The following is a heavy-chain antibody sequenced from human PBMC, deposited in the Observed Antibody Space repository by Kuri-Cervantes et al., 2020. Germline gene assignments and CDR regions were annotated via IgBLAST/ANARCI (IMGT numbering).Heavy chain of an antibody. Sequence: GESLKISCAASGFTFSSYAMHWVRQAPGKGLEWVAVILYDGSNKDYADSVKGRFTISRDNSKNTLYLQMNSLRAEDTAVYYCARDPLWVGAIHASGPLDHWGQGNLVTVSS. J-gene: IGHJ4*02. CDR3: ARDPLWVGAIHASGPLDH. V-gene: IGHV3-30*01. CDR2: ILYDGSNK. CDR1: GFTFSSYA. D-gene: IGHD1-26*01.